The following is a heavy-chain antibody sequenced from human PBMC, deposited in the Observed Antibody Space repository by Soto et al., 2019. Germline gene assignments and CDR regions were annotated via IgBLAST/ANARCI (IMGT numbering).Heavy chain of an antibody. CDR1: GFTFSSYG. V-gene: IGHV3-30*18. CDR3: AKDVTYSSGCAGY. CDR2: ISYHGNNK. D-gene: IGHD6-19*01. J-gene: IGHJ4*02. Sequence: QVQLVESGGGVVQPGRSLRLSRAASGFTFSSYGMHWVRQAPGKGLEWVAVISYHGNNKYYADSVKGRFTISRDNSKNTLYLQMNSLRAEDTAVYHCAKDVTYSSGCAGYWGQGTLVTVSS.